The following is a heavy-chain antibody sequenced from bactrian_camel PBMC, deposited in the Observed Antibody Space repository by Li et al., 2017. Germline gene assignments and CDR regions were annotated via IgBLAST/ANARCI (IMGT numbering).Heavy chain of an antibody. J-gene: IGHJ4*01. CDR1: GNTYRSYC. Sequence: VQLVESGGGSVQVGGSLRLSCAASGNTYRSYCMGWFRGNAREGVALLETDGRTTYADSVQGRFTISEDCVKNILSLQMDNLKPEDTAMYYCAARSVGWCPLFEHWLGKRAYTPGGYFANWARGPRSPSP. CDR2: LETDGRT. V-gene: IGHV3S9*01. D-gene: IGHD1*01.